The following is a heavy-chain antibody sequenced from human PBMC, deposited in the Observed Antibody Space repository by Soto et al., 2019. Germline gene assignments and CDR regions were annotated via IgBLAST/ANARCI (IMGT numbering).Heavy chain of an antibody. CDR1: GGSISSYY. CDR3: ASYCSSTSCDSIDY. CDR2: IYYSGST. Sequence: QVQLQESGPGLVKPSETLSLTCTVPGGSISSYYWSWIRQPPGKGLEWIGYIYYSGSTNYNPSLKSRVTIPVDTSKNQVSLKLSSVTAADTAVYYCASYCSSTSCDSIDYWGQGTLVTVSS. J-gene: IGHJ4*02. D-gene: IGHD2-2*01. V-gene: IGHV4-59*01.